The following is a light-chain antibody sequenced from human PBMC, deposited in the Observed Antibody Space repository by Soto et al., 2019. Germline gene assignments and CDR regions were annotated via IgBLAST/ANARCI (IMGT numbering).Light chain of an antibody. V-gene: IGKV3-15*01. Sequence: EIVMTQSPATLSVSPGERATLSCRASQSVSSNLAWYQQKPGQAPRLLIYSASIRATGIPARFSGVGSGTEFTLTINSLQSEDFAVYYCQQYNNWPPLTFGGGTKVDIK. CDR3: QQYNNWPPLT. CDR2: SAS. J-gene: IGKJ4*01. CDR1: QSVSSN.